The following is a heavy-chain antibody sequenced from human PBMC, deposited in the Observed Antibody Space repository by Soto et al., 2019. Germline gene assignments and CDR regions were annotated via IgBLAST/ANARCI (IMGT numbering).Heavy chain of an antibody. CDR1: GFTFSSYA. D-gene: IGHD6-19*01. V-gene: IGHV3-30-3*01. CDR2: ISYDGSNK. Sequence: QVQLVESGGGVVQPGRSLRLFCAASGFTFSSYAMHWVRQAPGKGLEWVAVISYDGSNKYYADSVKGRFTISRDNSKNTLYLQMNSLRAEDTAVYYCARTSNGWYYDYWGQGNLVTVSS. J-gene: IGHJ4*02. CDR3: ARTSNGWYYDY.